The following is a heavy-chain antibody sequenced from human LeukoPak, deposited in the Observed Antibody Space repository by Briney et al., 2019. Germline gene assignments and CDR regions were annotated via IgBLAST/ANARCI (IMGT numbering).Heavy chain of an antibody. Sequence: PGGSLRLSCSASGFTFSRFWMSWVRQAPGKGLEYVALIKQGGSEIYHMDSVKGRFTISRDDATNSLYLQMNSLRVGDTALYYCARDRESESDSEGDYWGQGTLVTVSS. V-gene: IGHV3-7*01. CDR2: IKQGGSEI. J-gene: IGHJ4*02. CDR1: GFTFSRFW. D-gene: IGHD4-11*01. CDR3: ARDRESESDSEGDY.